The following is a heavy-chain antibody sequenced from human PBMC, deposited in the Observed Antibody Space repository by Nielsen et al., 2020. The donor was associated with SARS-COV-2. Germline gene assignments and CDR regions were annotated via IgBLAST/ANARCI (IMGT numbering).Heavy chain of an antibody. CDR3: ARGPYGSGSYLDS. V-gene: IGHV3-21*01. CDR1: GFIFSAFY. D-gene: IGHD3-10*01. Sequence: GESLKISCAASGFIFSAFYMNWVRQAPGKGLEWVSSISTSGNNIHYADSVKGRFTVSRDNAKNSLYLQMNSLRAEDTAVYYCARGPYGSGSYLDSWGQGTLVTVSS. J-gene: IGHJ4*02. CDR2: ISTSGNNI.